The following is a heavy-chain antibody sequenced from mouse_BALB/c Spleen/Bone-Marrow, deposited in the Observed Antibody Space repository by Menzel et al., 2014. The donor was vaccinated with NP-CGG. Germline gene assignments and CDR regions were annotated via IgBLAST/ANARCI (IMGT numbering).Heavy chain of an antibody. CDR3: ALDHGTSLDC. Sequence: EVQLQKSGAELVKPGASVKLSCTASSFNIKDTYMHWVKQRPEQGLEWIGRIDPANGNTKYDPKFQGKASITADTSCNTAYLQLSSLTLKVRRAPRSALDHGTSLDCSGQDSALTVST. CDR2: IDPANGNT. D-gene: IGHD6-1*01. CDR1: SFNIKDTY. V-gene: IGHV14-3*02. J-gene: IGHJ2*01.